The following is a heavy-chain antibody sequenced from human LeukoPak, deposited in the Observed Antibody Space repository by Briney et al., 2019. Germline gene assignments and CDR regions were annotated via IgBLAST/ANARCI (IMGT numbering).Heavy chain of an antibody. J-gene: IGHJ3*02. CDR2: IYPGDSDT. D-gene: IGHD1-26*01. Sequence: GESLQISCKGSGYSFTSYWIGWVRQMPGKGLEWMGIIYPGDSDTRYSPSFQGQVTISADKSISTAYLQWSSLKASDTAMYYCARQKGGSYRYDAFDIWGQGTMVTVSS. V-gene: IGHV5-51*01. CDR3: ARQKGGSYRYDAFDI. CDR1: GYSFTSYW.